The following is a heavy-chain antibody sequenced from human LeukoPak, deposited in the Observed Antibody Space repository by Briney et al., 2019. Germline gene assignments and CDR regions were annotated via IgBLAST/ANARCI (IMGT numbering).Heavy chain of an antibody. CDR1: GGTFSSYA. CDR3: ASGLYSSSWYVPVDY. Sequence: SVKVSCKASGGTFSSYAISWVRQAPGQGLEWMGGIIPIFGTANYAQKFQGRVTITADESTSTAYMELSSLRSEDTAVYYCASGLYSSSWYVPVDYWGQGTLVTVSS. CDR2: IIPIFGTA. J-gene: IGHJ4*02. D-gene: IGHD6-13*01. V-gene: IGHV1-69*01.